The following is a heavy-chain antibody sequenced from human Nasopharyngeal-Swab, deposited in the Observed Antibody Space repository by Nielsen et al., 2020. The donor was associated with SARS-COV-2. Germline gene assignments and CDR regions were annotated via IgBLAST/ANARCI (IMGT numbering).Heavy chain of an antibody. J-gene: IGHJ3*02. D-gene: IGHD2-2*01. CDR3: AREGDIVVVQDAFDI. CDR1: GFTFSSYA. V-gene: IGHV3-30*04. CDR2: ISYDGSNK. Sequence: GESLKISCAASGFTFSSYAMHWVRQAPGKGLEWVAVISYDGSNKYYADSVKCRFTISRDNSKNTLYLQMNSLRAEDTAVYYCAREGDIVVVQDAFDIWGQGTMVTVSS.